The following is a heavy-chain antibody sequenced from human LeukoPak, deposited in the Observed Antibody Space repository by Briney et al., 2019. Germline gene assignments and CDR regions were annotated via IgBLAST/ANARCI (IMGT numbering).Heavy chain of an antibody. CDR2: MNPNSGNT. V-gene: IGHV1-8*01. CDR3: ARPNSVLRFLEWPKGGYYYYYMDV. CDR1: GYTFTSYD. D-gene: IGHD3-3*01. Sequence: ASVKVSCKASGYTFTSYDINWVRQATGQGLEWMGWMNPNSGNTGYAQKFQGRVTMTRNTSISTAYMELSSLRSEDTAVYYCARPNSVLRFLEWPKGGYYYYYMDVWGQGTTVTVSS. J-gene: IGHJ6*03.